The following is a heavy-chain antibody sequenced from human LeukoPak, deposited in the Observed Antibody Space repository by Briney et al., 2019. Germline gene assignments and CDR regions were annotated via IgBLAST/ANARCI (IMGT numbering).Heavy chain of an antibody. V-gene: IGHV3-23*01. CDR3: AKHKRVVVVTVIDY. CDR2: ISGSGGST. J-gene: IGHJ4*02. D-gene: IGHD3-22*01. CDR1: GFTFSSYA. Sequence: GGSLRLSCAASGFTFSSYAMSWVRQAPGKGLEWVSAISGSGGSTYYADSVKGRFTIFRDNSKNTLYLQMNSLRAEDTAVYYCAKHKRVVVVTVIDYWGQGTLVTVSS.